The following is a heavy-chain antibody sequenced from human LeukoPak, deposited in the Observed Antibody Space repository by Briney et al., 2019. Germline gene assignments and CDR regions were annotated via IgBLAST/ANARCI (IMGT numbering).Heavy chain of an antibody. V-gene: IGHV1-58*01. Sequence: SVKVSCKASGFTFSNSAVQWVRQARGQRLEWIGWIVVGSGSTSYAQKFQGRVTMTRDTSTSTVYMELSSLRSEDTAVYYCASSPTYYDFLNYYYYYMDVWGKGTTVTVSS. D-gene: IGHD3-9*01. CDR2: IVVGSGST. J-gene: IGHJ6*03. CDR1: GFTFSNSA. CDR3: ASSPTYYDFLNYYYYYMDV.